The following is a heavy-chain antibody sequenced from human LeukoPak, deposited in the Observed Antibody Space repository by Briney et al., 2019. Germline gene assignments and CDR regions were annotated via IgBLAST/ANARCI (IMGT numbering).Heavy chain of an antibody. V-gene: IGHV3-33*06. CDR3: AKVGRPQLWTDY. J-gene: IGHJ4*02. D-gene: IGHD5-18*01. CDR2: IYYDGSNK. Sequence: GRALRLSCAASGFTFSSYGMNWVRQAPGKGLEWVAVIYYDGSNKYYADSVKGRFTISRDNSKNTLYLQMNSLRAEDTAVYYCAKVGRPQLWTDYWGQGTLVTVSS. CDR1: GFTFSSYG.